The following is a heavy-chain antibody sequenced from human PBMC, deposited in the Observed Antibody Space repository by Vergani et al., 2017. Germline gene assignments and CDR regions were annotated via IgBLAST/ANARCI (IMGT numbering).Heavy chain of an antibody. V-gene: IGHV4-39*07. CDR3: ARDPPGGSGEKTDY. CDR2: IYYSGST. Sequence: QLQLQESGPGLVKPSETLSLTCTVSGGSISTRCYYWGWIRQPPGKGLEWIGSIYYSGSTYYNPSLKSRVTISVDTSKDQFSLKLSSVTAADTAVYYCARDPPGGSGEKTDYWGQGTLVTVSS. D-gene: IGHD3-10*01. CDR1: GGSISTRCYY. J-gene: IGHJ4*02.